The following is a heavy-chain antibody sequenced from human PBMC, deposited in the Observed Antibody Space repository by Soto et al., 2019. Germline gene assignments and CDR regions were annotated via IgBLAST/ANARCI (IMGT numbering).Heavy chain of an antibody. V-gene: IGHV4-34*01. CDR1: GGSFSGYY. J-gene: IGHJ4*02. D-gene: IGHD3-10*01. CDR3: ARDGFLGGLFDY. CDR2: INHSGST. Sequence: PSETLSLTCAVYGGSFSGYYWSWIRQPPGKGLEWIGEINHSGSTNYNPSLKSRVTISVDTSKNQFSLKLSSVTAADTAVYYCARDGFLGGLFDYWGQGTLVTVSS.